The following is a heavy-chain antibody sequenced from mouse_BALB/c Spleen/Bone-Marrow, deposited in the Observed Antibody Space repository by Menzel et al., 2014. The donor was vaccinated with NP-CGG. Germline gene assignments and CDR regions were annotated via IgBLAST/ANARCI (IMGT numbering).Heavy chain of an antibody. D-gene: IGHD1-1*01. CDR3: TYMGYYGSSYAMDY. CDR1: GYTFTSYW. CDR2: INPSNGGT. J-gene: IGHJ4*01. Sequence: VKLQESGAELVKPGASVKLSCKASGYTFTSYWMHWVKLRPGRGFEWIGEINPSNGGTNYNEKFKRKATLTVDKSSSTAYMQLSSLTSEDSAVYYCTYMGYYGSSYAMDYWGQGTSVTVSS. V-gene: IGHV1S16*01.